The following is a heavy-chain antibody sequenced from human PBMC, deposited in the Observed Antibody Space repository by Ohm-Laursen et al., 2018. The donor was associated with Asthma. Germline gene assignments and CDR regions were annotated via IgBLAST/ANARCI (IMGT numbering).Heavy chain of an antibody. CDR3: AGASLYSGSYSDAFDI. J-gene: IGHJ3*02. D-gene: IGHD1-26*01. V-gene: IGHV1-69*01. CDR2: IIPIFGTA. CDR1: GGTFSSYA. Sequence: SSVKVSCKASGGTFSSYAISWVRQAPGQGLEWMGGIIPIFGTANYAQKFQGRVTITADESTGTAYMELSSLRSEDTAVYYCAGASLYSGSYSDAFDIWGQGTMVTVSS.